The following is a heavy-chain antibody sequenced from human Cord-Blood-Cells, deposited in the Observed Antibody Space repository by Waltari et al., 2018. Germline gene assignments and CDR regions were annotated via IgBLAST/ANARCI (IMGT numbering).Heavy chain of an antibody. Sequence: QVQLQESGPGLVQPSETLSLTCAVSGYSISSGYYCGWIPQPPGKGLEWIGSIYHSGSTYYNPSLKRRVTISVDTSKNQFSLKLSSVTAADTAVYYCATGGAKGYDFWSGYYNYWGQGTLVTVSS. J-gene: IGHJ4*02. V-gene: IGHV4-38-2*01. CDR3: ATGGAKGYDFWSGYYNY. CDR1: GYSISSGYY. CDR2: IYHSGST. D-gene: IGHD3-3*01.